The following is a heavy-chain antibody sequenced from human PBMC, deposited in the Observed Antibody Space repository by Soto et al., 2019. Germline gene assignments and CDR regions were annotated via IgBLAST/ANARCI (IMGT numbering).Heavy chain of an antibody. D-gene: IGHD3-16*01. J-gene: IGHJ4*02. CDR3: ARDRGGFSTPPVY. CDR1: GFTFSDYY. CDR2: ISSSGSTI. Sequence: PGGSLRLSWAASGFTFSDYYMIWIRQAPGKGLEWVSYISSSGSTIYYADSVKGRFTISRDNAKNSLYLQMNSLRAEDTAVYYYARDRGGFSTPPVYWGQGTLVTVSS. V-gene: IGHV3-11*01.